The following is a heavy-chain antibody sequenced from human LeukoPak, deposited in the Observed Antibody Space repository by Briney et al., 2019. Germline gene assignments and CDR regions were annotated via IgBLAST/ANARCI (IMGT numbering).Heavy chain of an antibody. J-gene: IGHJ4*02. CDR3: ARGVGGYYHFDY. V-gene: IGHV1-69*04. CDR1: GGTFSSYA. CDR2: IIPILGIA. Sequence: SVNVSCKASGGTFSSYAISWVRQAPGQGLEWMGRIIPILGIANYAQKFQGRVTITADKSTSTAYMELSSLRSEDTAVYYCARGVGGYYHFDYWGQGTLVTVSS. D-gene: IGHD3-22*01.